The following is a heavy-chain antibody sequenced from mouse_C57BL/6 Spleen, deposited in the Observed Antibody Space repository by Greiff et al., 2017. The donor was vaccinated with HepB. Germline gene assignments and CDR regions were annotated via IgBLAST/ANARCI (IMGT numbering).Heavy chain of an antibody. J-gene: IGHJ1*03. CDR2: IYPGDGDT. D-gene: IGHD2-4*01. CDR1: GYAFSSSW. V-gene: IGHV1-82*01. CDR3: ARNDYFWYFDV. Sequence: QVQLVESGPELVKPGASVKISCKASGYAFSSSWMNWVKQRPGKGLEWIGRIYPGDGDTNYNGKFKGKATLTADKSSSTAYMQLSSLTSEDSAVYFCARNDYFWYFDVWGTGTTVTVSS.